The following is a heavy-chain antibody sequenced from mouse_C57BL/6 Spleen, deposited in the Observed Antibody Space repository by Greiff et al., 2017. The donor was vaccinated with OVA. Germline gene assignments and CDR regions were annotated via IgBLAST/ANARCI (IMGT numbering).Heavy chain of an antibody. CDR2: IYPGGGYT. V-gene: IGHV1-63*01. J-gene: IGHJ3*01. CDR1: GYTFTNYW. Sequence: VQLQQSGAELVRPGTSVKMSCKASGYTFTNYWIGWAKQRPGHGLEWIGDIYPGGGYTNYNEKLKGKATLTADKSSSTAYMQFSSLTSEDSAIYYCASYYDYPWFAYWGQGTLVTVSA. D-gene: IGHD2-4*01. CDR3: ASYYDYPWFAY.